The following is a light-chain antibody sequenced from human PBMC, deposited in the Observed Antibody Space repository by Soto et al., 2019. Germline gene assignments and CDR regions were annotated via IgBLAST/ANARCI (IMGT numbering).Light chain of an antibody. Sequence: QSVLTQPPSASGTPGQRVTISCSGSSSNIGSNTVNWYQQLPGTAPKLLIYSNNQRPSGVPDRLSGSKSGTSASLAISGLQSEDEADYYCAAWDDSLNGYVFGTGTKVTGL. J-gene: IGLJ1*01. CDR3: AAWDDSLNGYV. V-gene: IGLV1-44*01. CDR2: SNN. CDR1: SSNIGSNT.